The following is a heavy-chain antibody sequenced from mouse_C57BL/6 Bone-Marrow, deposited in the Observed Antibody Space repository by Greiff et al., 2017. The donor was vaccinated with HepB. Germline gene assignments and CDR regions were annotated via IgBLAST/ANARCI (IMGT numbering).Heavy chain of an antibody. CDR3: ARIEDYYGRVFYWYFDV. J-gene: IGHJ1*03. D-gene: IGHD1-1*01. V-gene: IGHV8-8*01. CDR2: IWWDDDK. Sequence: QVTLKVSGPGILQPSQTLSLTCSFSGFSLSTFGMGVGWIRQPSGKGLEWLSNIWWDDDKYYNPALKSRLTISKDTSKNQVFLKIANVDTADTATYYCARIEDYYGRVFYWYFDVWGTGTTVTVSS. CDR1: GFSLSTFGMG.